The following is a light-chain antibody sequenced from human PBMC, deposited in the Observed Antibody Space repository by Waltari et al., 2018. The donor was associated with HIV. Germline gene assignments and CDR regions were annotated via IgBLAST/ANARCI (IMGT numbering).Light chain of an antibody. CDR2: EVS. V-gene: IGLV2-14*01. J-gene: IGLJ1*01. CDR3: GTLDSGLNAYV. Sequence: QSALTQPASVSGSPGQSITISCTGPSSDVGGYTYVSWYQQHPGKAPKLMTYEVSNRPSCVSKRFSGSKSRNSASLTISGLQAGDEADYYCGTLDSGLNAYVFGSGTKVTVL. CDR1: SSDVGGYTY.